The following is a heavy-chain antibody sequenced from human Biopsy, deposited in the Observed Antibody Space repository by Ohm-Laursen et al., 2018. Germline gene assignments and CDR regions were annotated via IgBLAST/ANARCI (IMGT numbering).Heavy chain of an antibody. V-gene: IGHV3-48*03. J-gene: IGHJ6*02. CDR3: ARVGRTRVDGVYSYGMDV. Sequence: SLRLSCAASGFGFSDYDMKWVRQAPGKGLEWVSYISSSASSMYYADSVKGRFTISRDNAKKSLYLQMNGLRAEDTAVYYCARVGRTRVDGVYSYGMDVWGQGTTVIVSS. D-gene: IGHD2-15*01. CDR1: GFGFSDYD. CDR2: ISSSASSM.